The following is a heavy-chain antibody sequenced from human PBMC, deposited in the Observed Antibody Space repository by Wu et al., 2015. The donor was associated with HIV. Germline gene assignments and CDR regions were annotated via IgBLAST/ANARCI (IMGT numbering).Heavy chain of an antibody. CDR3: ARDFSGYYYYMDV. CDR2: INSKSGDT. D-gene: IGHD3-10*01. V-gene: IGHV1-2*02. CDR1: GYTFTGKY. J-gene: IGHJ6*03. Sequence: QVQLVQSGADVKKPGASVKVSCKASGYTFTGKYIHWVRQAPGQGLEWMGWINSKSGDTNYAQKFQGRVTMTRDTSISTAYMELNRLRSDDTAVYFCARDFSGYYYYMDVWGKGTTVTVSS.